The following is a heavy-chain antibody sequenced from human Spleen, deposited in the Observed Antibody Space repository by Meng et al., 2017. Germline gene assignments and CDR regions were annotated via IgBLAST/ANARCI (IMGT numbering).Heavy chain of an antibody. Sequence: GGSLRLSCTASGFTFGDYAMSWVRQAPGKGLEWVGFIRSKAYGGTTEYAASVKGRFTISRDDSKSIAYLQMNSLKTEDTAMYYCTRDLGSSFDYWGQGTLVTVSS. CDR3: TRDLGSSFDY. V-gene: IGHV3-49*04. J-gene: IGHJ4*02. CDR2: IRSKAYGGTT. CDR1: GFTFGDYA. D-gene: IGHD3-10*01.